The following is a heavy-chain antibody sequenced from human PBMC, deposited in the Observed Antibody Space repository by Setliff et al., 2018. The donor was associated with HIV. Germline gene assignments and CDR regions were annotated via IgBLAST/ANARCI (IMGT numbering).Heavy chain of an antibody. CDR3: ARVRTSYNFWVGDVFDP. V-gene: IGHV7-4-1*02. CDR1: GYNFTNYG. Sequence: ASVKVSCKASGYNFTNYGINWVRQDPGQGLEWMGWINTNTGYPTYAQAFRGRFVFSFDTSVSTAYLEISSLEAEDTAVYFCARVRTSYNFWVGDVFDPWGQGTLVTVSS. CDR2: INTNTGYP. D-gene: IGHD1-1*01. J-gene: IGHJ5*02.